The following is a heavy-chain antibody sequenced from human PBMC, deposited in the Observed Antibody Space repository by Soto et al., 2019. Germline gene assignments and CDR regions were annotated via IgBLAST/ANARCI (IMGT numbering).Heavy chain of an antibody. V-gene: IGHV3-30-3*01. CDR3: AADSSSSRYYYYYYGMDV. Sequence: LRLSCAASGFTFSSYAMHWVRQAPGKGLEWVAVISYDGSNKYYADSVKGRFTISRDNSKNTLYLQMNSLRAEDTAVYYCAADSSSSRYYYYYYGMDVWGQGTTVTVSS. J-gene: IGHJ6*02. CDR2: ISYDGSNK. CDR1: GFTFSSYA. D-gene: IGHD6-6*01.